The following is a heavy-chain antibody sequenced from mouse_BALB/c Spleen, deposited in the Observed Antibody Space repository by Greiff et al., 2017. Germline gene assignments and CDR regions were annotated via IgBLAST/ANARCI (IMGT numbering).Heavy chain of an antibody. CDR2: INPYNGAT. D-gene: IGHD1-2*01. CDR3: ARRGPTTATFFDY. CDR1: GYSFTGYY. J-gene: IGHJ2*01. Sequence: VQLKESGPELVKPGASVKISCKASGYSFTGYYMHWVKQSHVKSLEWIGRINPYNGATSYNQNFKDKASLTVDKSSSTAYMELHSLTSEDSAVYYCARRGPTTATFFDYWGQGTTLTGSA. V-gene: IGHV1-31*01.